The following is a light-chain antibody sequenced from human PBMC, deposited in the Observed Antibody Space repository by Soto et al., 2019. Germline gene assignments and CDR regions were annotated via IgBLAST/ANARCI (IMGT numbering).Light chain of an antibody. V-gene: IGKV1-39*01. J-gene: IGKJ1*01. CDR1: QSISSY. CDR2: AAS. Sequence: DIQMTQSPSSLSASVGDRVTITCRASQSISSYLNWYQQKPGKAPKLLIYAASSLQSAVPSRFSGSGSGTDFTLTISSLLPEDFATYYCQQSYTTSWTFGQGTKADIK. CDR3: QQSYTTSWT.